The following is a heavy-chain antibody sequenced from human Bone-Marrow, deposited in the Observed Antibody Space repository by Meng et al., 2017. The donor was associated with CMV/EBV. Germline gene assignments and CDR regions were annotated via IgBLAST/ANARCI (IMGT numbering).Heavy chain of an antibody. CDR1: GYSFTSYW. Sequence: GGSLRLSCKGSGYSFTSYWIGWVRQMPGKGLEWMGIIYPSDSDTRYSPSFQGQVTISADKSISTAYLQWSSLKAPDTAVYYCARIMIRGVINDAFDIWGQGTMVTVSS. CDR3: ARIMIRGVINDAFDI. D-gene: IGHD3-10*01. CDR2: IYPSDSDT. V-gene: IGHV5-51*01. J-gene: IGHJ3*02.